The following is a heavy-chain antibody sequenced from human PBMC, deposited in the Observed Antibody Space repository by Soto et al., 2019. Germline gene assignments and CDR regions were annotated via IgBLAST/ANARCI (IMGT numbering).Heavy chain of an antibody. CDR1: GFTFSYYT. Sequence: PGGSLRLSCAASGFTFSYYTMNWVRQAPGKGLEWVSSIISSDYIYYADSVKGRFTISRDNAKNSVYLQMDSLRAEDTAVYYCARDRESLRYWGQGTLVTVSS. V-gene: IGHV3-21*01. CDR2: IISSDYI. J-gene: IGHJ4*02. CDR3: ARDRESLRY.